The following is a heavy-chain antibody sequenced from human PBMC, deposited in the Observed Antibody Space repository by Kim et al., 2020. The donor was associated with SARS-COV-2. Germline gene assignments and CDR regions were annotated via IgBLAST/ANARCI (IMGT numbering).Heavy chain of an antibody. CDR3: ARLYKSRYSDGD. Sequence: SETLSLTCTVPPDSFSSSSYYWGWIRQAPGKGLEWIGSIFFRGNIYYNPSLKSRLTISVDTSRNHFSLNLTSVTAADTAVYYCARLYKSRYSDGDWGRGTLVTVSS. D-gene: IGHD3-9*01. CDR1: PDSFSSSSYY. J-gene: IGHJ4*02. V-gene: IGHV4-39*07. CDR2: IFFRGNI.